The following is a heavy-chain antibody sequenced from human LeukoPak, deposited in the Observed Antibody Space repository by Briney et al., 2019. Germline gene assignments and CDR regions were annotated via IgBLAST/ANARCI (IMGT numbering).Heavy chain of an antibody. CDR2: ISYDGSNK. D-gene: IGHD3-10*01. CDR3: ARDPYYYGSGSSTNDY. CDR1: GFTLSSDG. V-gene: IGHV3-30*03. Sequence: GESLRLSCAVSGFTLSSDGMHWVRQAPGKGREWVAVISYDGSNKYYADSVKGRFTISRDNAKNSLYLQMNSLRAEDTAVYYCARDPYYYGSGSSTNDYWGQGTLVTVSS. J-gene: IGHJ4*02.